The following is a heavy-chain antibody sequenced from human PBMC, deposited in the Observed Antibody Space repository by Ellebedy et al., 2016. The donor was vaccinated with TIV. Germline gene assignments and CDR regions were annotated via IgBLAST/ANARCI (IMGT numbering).Heavy chain of an antibody. CDR2: IIPIFGTA. Sequence: AASVKVSCKASGGTFSSYAISWVRQAPGQGLEWMGGIIPIFGTANYAQKFQGRVTITADESTRTAYMELSSLRSDDTAVYYCAREKGNYYGSGSYGDYYGMDVWGQGTTVTVSS. V-gene: IGHV1-69*13. CDR1: GGTFSSYA. D-gene: IGHD3-10*01. CDR3: AREKGNYYGSGSYGDYYGMDV. J-gene: IGHJ6*02.